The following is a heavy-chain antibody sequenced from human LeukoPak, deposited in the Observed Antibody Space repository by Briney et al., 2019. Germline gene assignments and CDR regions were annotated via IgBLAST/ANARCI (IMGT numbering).Heavy chain of an antibody. J-gene: IGHJ6*03. CDR1: GFTFSSYS. CDR2: ISSSSSYV. V-gene: IGHV3-21*01. Sequence: GGSLRLSCAASGFTFSSYSMNWVRQAPGKGLEWVSSISSSSSYVYYADSVKGRFTISRDNAKNSLYLQMNSLRAEDTAVYYCARSAAAGSPYYMDVWGKGTTVTVSS. D-gene: IGHD6-13*01. CDR3: ARSAAAGSPYYMDV.